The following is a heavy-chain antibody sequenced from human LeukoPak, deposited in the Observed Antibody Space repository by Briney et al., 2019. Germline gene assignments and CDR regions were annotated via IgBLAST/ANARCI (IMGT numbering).Heavy chain of an antibody. Sequence: SETLSLTCTVSGYSISSGYYWGWIRPPPGKGLEWIGSIYHSGSTYYNPSLKSRVTISVDTSKNQFSLKLSSVTAADTAVYYCATTPGWTSPVDYWGQGTLVTVSS. J-gene: IGHJ4*02. CDR2: IYHSGST. CDR1: GYSISSGYY. V-gene: IGHV4-38-2*02. CDR3: ATTPGWTSPVDY. D-gene: IGHD6-19*01.